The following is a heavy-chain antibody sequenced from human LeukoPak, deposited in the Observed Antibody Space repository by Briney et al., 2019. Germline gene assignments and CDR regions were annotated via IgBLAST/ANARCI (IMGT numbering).Heavy chain of an antibody. CDR3: AVWAFDYYGSGSYWPEPHDYYYYGMDV. V-gene: IGHV1-69*06. CDR2: IIPIFGTA. D-gene: IGHD3-10*01. CDR1: GGTFSSYA. J-gene: IGHJ6*04. Sequence: SVKVSCKASGGTFSSYAISWVRQAPGQGLEWMGGIIPIFGTANYAQKFQGRVTITADKSTSTAYMELSSLRSEHTAVYYCAVWAFDYYGSGSYWPEPHDYYYYGMDVWGKGTTVTVSS.